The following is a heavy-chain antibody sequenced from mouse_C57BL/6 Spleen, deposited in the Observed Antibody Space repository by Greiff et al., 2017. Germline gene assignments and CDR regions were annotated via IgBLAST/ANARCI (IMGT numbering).Heavy chain of an antibody. Sequence: QVQLQQPGAELVKPGASVKLSCKASGYTFTSYWITWVKQRPGQGLEWIGDIYPGSGSTNYNEKFKGKATLTVDTSSSTAYLQLSSLTSEDSAVYYSARSYLYGSIACWGQGTLVTVSA. CDR3: ARSYLYGSIAC. J-gene: IGHJ3*01. V-gene: IGHV1-55*01. CDR2: IYPGSGST. D-gene: IGHD1-1*01. CDR1: GYTFTSYW.